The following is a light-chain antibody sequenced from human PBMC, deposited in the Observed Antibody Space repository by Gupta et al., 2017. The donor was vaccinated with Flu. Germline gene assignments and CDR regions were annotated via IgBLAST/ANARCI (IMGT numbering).Light chain of an antibody. Sequence: SYVLTQPPSLSVAPGQTASITCGGDDLAYKSVHWYHQRPGQAPVLVVSDDSDRPSGIPERFSGSNSGNTATLTISRVEAGDEADYYCQVWDISGDHVVFGGGSKLTVL. CDR2: DDS. CDR3: QVWDISGDHVV. J-gene: IGLJ3*02. CDR1: DLAYKS. V-gene: IGLV3-21*02.